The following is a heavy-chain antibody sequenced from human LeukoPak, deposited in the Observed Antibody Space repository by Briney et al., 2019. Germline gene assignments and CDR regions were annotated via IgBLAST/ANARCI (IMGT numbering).Heavy chain of an antibody. J-gene: IGHJ3*01. V-gene: IGHV3-9*01. CDR2: ISWNSGSI. CDR3: ARDPYLF. CDR1: GFTFDDYA. Sequence: GGSLRLSCAASGFTFDDYAMHWVRQAPGKGLEWVSGISWNSGSIGYADSVKGRFTISRDNAKNSLYLQMNSLRAEDTAVYYCARDPYLFWGQGTMVTVSS.